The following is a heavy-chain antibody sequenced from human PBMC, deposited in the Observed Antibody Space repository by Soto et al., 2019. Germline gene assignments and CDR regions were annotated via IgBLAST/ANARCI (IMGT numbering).Heavy chain of an antibody. CDR1: GFSLSTSGVG. CDR2: IYWDDDK. J-gene: IGHJ6*03. CDR3: AHSDRERSQHSKSSVLRYFDPYYMDV. V-gene: IGHV2-5*02. D-gene: IGHD3-9*01. Sequence: QITLKESGPTLVKPTQTLTLTCTFSGFSLSTSGVGVGWIRQPPGKALEWLALIYWDDDKRYSPSLKSRLTITKDTSKNQVVLTMTNMDPVDTATYYCAHSDRERSQHSKSSVLRYFDPYYMDVWGKGTTVTVSS.